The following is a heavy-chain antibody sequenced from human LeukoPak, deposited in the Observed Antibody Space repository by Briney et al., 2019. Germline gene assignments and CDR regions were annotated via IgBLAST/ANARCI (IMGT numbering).Heavy chain of an antibody. J-gene: IGHJ4*02. Sequence: ASVKVSCKASGYTFTSYGISWVRQAPGQGLEWMGWISAYNGNTNYAQKLQGRVTMTTDTSTSTAYMELRSLRSDDTAAYYCASSSSWYSHFDYWGRGTLVTVSS. CDR1: GYTFTSYG. CDR2: ISAYNGNT. D-gene: IGHD6-13*01. CDR3: ASSSSWYSHFDY. V-gene: IGHV1-18*01.